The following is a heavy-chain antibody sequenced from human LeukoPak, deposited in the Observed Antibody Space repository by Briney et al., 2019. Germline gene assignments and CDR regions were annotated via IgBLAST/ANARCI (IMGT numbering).Heavy chain of an antibody. CDR2: IYHSGST. D-gene: IGHD6-19*01. V-gene: IGHV4-4*02. CDR3: AREGGSGSGLDAFDI. CDR1: GGSISSSNW. Sequence: ASETLSLTCAVSGGSISSSNWWSWVRQPPGKGLEWIGEIYHSGSTNYNPSLKSRVTISVDKSKNQFSLKLSSVTAADTAVYYCAREGGSGSGLDAFDIWGQGTMVTVSS. J-gene: IGHJ3*02.